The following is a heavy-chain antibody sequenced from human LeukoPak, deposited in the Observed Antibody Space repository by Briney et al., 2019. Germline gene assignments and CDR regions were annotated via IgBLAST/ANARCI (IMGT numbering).Heavy chain of an antibody. CDR1: GYRFTNYW. D-gene: IGHD1-20*01. CDR2: IYPGDSDT. Sequence: GESLKISCQGSGYRFTNYWIGWVRQMPGKGLEWMGLIYPGDSDTRYSPSFQGQVTISADKSISTAYLQWSSLKASDTAMYYCARLALRGITGTLHAFDIWGQGTMVTVSS. J-gene: IGHJ3*02. V-gene: IGHV5-51*01. CDR3: ARLALRGITGTLHAFDI.